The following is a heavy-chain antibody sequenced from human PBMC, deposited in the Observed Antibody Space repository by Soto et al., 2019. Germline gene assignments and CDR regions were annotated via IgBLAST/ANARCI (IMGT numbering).Heavy chain of an antibody. V-gene: IGHV3-30*03. CDR2: ISYDGGNK. CDR3: VAGWQWFDY. D-gene: IGHD6-19*01. Sequence: QVQVVESGGGVVQPGRSQRLSCAASGFTFRSYGMHWVRQAPGKGLEWVAVISYDGGNKYYTDSVKGRFTISRDNSKNTVYLQMNSLRVEDTAVYYCVAGWQWFDYWGQGTQVTVSS. J-gene: IGHJ4*02. CDR1: GFTFRSYG.